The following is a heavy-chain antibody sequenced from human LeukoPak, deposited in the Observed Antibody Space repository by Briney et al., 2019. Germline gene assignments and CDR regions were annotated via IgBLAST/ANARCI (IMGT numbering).Heavy chain of an antibody. V-gene: IGHV4-61*01. Sequence: SETLSLTCTVSGGSVSSGSYYGSWIRQPPGKGLEWIGYIYYSGSTNYNPSLKSRVTISVDTSKNQFSLKLSSVTAADTAVYYCARGLVAGYDFWSGYYRQLDYWGQGTLVTVSS. J-gene: IGHJ4*02. CDR2: IYYSGST. CDR1: GGSVSSGSYY. CDR3: ARGLVAGYDFWSGYYRQLDY. D-gene: IGHD3-3*01.